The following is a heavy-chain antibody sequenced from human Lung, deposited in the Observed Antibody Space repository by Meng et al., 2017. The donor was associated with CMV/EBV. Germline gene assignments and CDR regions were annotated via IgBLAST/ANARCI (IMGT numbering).Heavy chain of an antibody. D-gene: IGHD3-10*01. CDR2: ICHSEST. CDR1: GGAVSKRKYH. V-gene: IGHV4-39*01. J-gene: IGHJ4*02. Sequence: QLRLQESGPVPGKAAGILSLACTVSGGAVSKRKYHWDWSRPPPGKGLEWCGAICHSESTYYNASRQCRVTMFVDTSKNQSSLLLTSVTATDTAVYYCARRRGGSGRDCWGQGTLVTVSS. CDR3: ARRRGGSGRDC.